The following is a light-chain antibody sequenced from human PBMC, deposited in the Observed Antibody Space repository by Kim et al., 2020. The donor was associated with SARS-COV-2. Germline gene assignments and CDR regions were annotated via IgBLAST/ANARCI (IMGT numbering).Light chain of an antibody. J-gene: IGKJ5*01. CDR2: EAS. CDR1: QRISTD. CDR3: QQRNNWPIT. Sequence: LSPGDRATLSCRASQRISTDLAWYQQKRGQAPRLLIYEASNRATGTPARFSGSGSGTDFTLTISSLEPEDFAVYYCQQRNNWPITFGQGTRLEIK. V-gene: IGKV3-11*01.